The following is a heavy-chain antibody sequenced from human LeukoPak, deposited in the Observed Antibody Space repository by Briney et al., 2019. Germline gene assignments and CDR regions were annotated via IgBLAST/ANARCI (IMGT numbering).Heavy chain of an antibody. J-gene: IGHJ6*03. CDR2: ISSSNTI. CDR1: GFPFSGYS. CDR3: ARDPYSGSYSDYYYYYMDV. Sequence: GGSLRLSCAASGFPFSGYSLTWVRQAPGKGLEWISYISSSNTIYYADSVKGRFTISRDNAKNSLYLQLNSLRAEDTAVYYCARDPYSGSYSDYYYYYMDVWGKGTTVTVSS. D-gene: IGHD1-26*01. V-gene: IGHV3-48*01.